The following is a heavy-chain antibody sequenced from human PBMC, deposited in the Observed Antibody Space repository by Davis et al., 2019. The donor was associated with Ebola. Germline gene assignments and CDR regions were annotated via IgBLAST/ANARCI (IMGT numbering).Heavy chain of an antibody. CDR2: MNPNSGNT. Sequence: ASVKVSCKASGYTFISYDIHWVRQAAGQGLEWMGWMNPNSGNTGYAPKFQGRVTMTRDTSISTAYMEVRSLRSEDTAVYYCARGIYCSGGSCYSFDYWGQGTLVTVSS. CDR3: ARGIYCSGGSCYSFDY. J-gene: IGHJ4*02. D-gene: IGHD2-15*01. CDR1: GYTFISYD. V-gene: IGHV1-8*01.